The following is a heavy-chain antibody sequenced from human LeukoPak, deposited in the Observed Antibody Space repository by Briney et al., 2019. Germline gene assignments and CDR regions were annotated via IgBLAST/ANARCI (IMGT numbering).Heavy chain of an antibody. J-gene: IGHJ4*02. CDR2: IIPIFGTA. D-gene: IGHD6-19*01. Sequence: EASVKVSCKASGYTFTSYGITWVRQAPGQGLEWMGGIIPIFGTANYAQKFQGRVTITADESTSTAYMELSSLRSEDTAVYYCARGPYSSGWYYFDYWGQGTLVTVSS. CDR1: GYTFTSYG. V-gene: IGHV1-69*13. CDR3: ARGPYSSGWYYFDY.